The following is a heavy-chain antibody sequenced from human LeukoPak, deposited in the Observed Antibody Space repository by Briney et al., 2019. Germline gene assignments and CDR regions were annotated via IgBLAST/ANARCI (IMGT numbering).Heavy chain of an antibody. Sequence: GGSLRLSCAASGFTFSSYSMNWVRQAPGKGLEWVSSIASSSSYIYYADSVKGRFTIFRDNAKNSLYLQMNSLRAEDTAVYYCARDRTGYDYVWGSYDYWGQGTLVTVSS. D-gene: IGHD3-16*01. CDR2: IASSSSYI. CDR3: ARDRTGYDYVWGSYDY. CDR1: GFTFSSYS. J-gene: IGHJ4*02. V-gene: IGHV3-21*01.